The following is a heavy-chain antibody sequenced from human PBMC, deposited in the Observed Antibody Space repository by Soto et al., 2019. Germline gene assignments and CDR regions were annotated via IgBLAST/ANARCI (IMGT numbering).Heavy chain of an antibody. D-gene: IGHD1-26*01. CDR1: GFTFSHYA. V-gene: IGHV3-30*18. CDR2: MSYDGSNE. CDR3: AKDGSHNLDY. Sequence: QVQLVESGGGVVQPGRSLRLSCAASGFTFSHYAMHWVRQAPGKGLEWVALMSYDGSNEYYADSVKGRFTISRDNSKKALYLQMNSLRAEDTAVYYCAKDGSHNLDYWGQGTLVTVSS. J-gene: IGHJ4*02.